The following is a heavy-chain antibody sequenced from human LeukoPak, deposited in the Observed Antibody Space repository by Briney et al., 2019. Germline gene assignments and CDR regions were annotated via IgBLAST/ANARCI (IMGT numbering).Heavy chain of an antibody. CDR2: IWYDGSNK. Sequence: GGSPRLSCAASGFTFSSYGMHWVRQAPGKGLEWVALIWYDGSNKYYADSVKGRFTISRDNSKNTLYLQMNNLRAEDTAVYYCARTDYGDYHRHDYWGQGTLVTVSS. D-gene: IGHD4-17*01. J-gene: IGHJ4*02. CDR1: GFTFSSYG. V-gene: IGHV3-33*01. CDR3: ARTDYGDYHRHDY.